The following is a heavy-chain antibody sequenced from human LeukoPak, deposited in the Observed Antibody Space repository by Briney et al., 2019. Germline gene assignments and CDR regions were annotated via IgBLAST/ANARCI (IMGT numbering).Heavy chain of an antibody. CDR1: GFTFSSYG. V-gene: IGHV3-30*18. Sequence: PGGSLRLSCAASGFTFSSYGMHWVRQAPGKGLEWVAVISYDENNKYYADSVKGRFTISRDNSKNTLYLQMNSLRAEDTAVYYCAKDLSEAPDYWGQGTLVTVSS. J-gene: IGHJ4*02. CDR3: AKDLSEAPDY. CDR2: ISYDENNK.